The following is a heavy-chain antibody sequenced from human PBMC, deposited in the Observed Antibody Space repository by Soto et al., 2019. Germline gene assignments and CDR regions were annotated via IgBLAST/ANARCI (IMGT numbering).Heavy chain of an antibody. CDR2: ILHTGGT. V-gene: IGHV4-30-2*01. Sequence: SETLSLTCAVSGGSISCGGFSWSWIRQPPGKGLEWIGYILHTGGTQYNPSLKSRVSMSVDKSKNQFSLHLTSVTAADTAVYYCARLQFGEGFDYWGQGALVTVSS. J-gene: IGHJ4*02. CDR1: GGSISCGGFS. CDR3: ARLQFGEGFDY. D-gene: IGHD3-10*01.